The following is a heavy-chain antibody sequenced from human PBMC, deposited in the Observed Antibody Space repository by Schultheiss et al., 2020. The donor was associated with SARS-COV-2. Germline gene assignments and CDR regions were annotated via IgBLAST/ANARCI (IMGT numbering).Heavy chain of an antibody. CDR3: TTDDYGSVD. CDR2: INSDGSST. Sequence: GESLKISCAASGFTFSSYWMHWVRQAPGKGLVWVSRINSDGSSTSYADSVKGRFTISRDNSKNTLYLQMNSLKTEDTAVYYCTTDDYGSVDWGQGTLVTVSS. V-gene: IGHV3-74*01. D-gene: IGHD3-10*01. CDR1: GFTFSSYW. J-gene: IGHJ4*02.